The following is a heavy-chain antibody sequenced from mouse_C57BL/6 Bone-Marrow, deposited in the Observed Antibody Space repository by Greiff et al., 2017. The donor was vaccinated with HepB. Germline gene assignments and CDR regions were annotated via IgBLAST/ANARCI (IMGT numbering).Heavy chain of an antibody. V-gene: IGHV5-6*01. CDR3: ARIYYSNY. CDR2: ISSGGSYT. Sequence: EVKLMESGGDLVKPGGSLKLSCAASGFTFRSYGMSWVRPTPDKRLEWVATISSGGSYTYYPDSVKGRFTISRDNAKNTLYLQMSSLKAEDTAMYYCARIYYSNYWGQGTTLTVSS. J-gene: IGHJ2*01. CDR1: GFTFRSYG. D-gene: IGHD2-5*01.